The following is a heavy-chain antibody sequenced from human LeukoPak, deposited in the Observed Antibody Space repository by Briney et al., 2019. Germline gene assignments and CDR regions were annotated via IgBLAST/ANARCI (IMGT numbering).Heavy chain of an antibody. CDR3: ARGFDDRGGNYFDY. Sequence: SVKVSCKASGGTFSSYAISWVRQAPGQGLKWMGGIIPVFGTANYAQKFQGRVTITTDESTSTAYMELSSLRSEDTAVYYCARGFDDRGGNYFDYWGQGTLVTVSS. CDR2: IIPVFGTA. V-gene: IGHV1-69*05. CDR1: GGTFSSYA. D-gene: IGHD3-22*01. J-gene: IGHJ4*02.